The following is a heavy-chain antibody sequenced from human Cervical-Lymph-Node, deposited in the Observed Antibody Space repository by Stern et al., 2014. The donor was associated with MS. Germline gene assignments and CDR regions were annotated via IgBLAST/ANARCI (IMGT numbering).Heavy chain of an antibody. CDR2: IHPKTGKT. V-gene: IGHV1-2*02. CDR1: GYTFSDYY. CDR3: ARDREEQYLGISYYFNC. J-gene: IGHJ4*02. D-gene: IGHD6-13*01. Sequence: VQLGQSGAEVKKPGASVNVSCKASGYTFSDYYMHWVRQAPGNGLEWMGWIHPKTGKTNYAQKFQGRVTMTRDTSMSTGYMELRGLTSDDTATYYCARDREEQYLGISYYFNCWGQGTLVTVSS.